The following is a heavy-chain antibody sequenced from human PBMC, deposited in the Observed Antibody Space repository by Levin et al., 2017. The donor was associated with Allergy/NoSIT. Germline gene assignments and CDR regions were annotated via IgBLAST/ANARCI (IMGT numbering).Heavy chain of an antibody. Sequence: GESLKISCAASGFTFSSYSMNWVRQAPGKGLEWVSYISSSSSTIYYADSVKGRFTISRDNAKNSLYLQMNSLRDEDTAVYYCAKAYSSSWFGFDYWGQGTLVTVSS. J-gene: IGHJ4*02. CDR2: ISSSSSTI. CDR1: GFTFSSYS. CDR3: AKAYSSSWFGFDY. V-gene: IGHV3-48*02. D-gene: IGHD6-13*01.